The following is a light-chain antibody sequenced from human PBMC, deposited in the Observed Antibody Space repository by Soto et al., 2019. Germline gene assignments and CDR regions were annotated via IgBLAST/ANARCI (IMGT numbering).Light chain of an antibody. J-gene: IGLJ2*01. CDR3: CSYAGSYSVV. CDR2: DVN. CDR1: SSDVGGYTY. Sequence: QSALTQPRSVSGSPGQSVTISCTGTSSDVGGYTYVSWYQQHPGKVPKLLIYDVNERPSGVPDRFSGSKSGNTASLTISGLQAEDEADYYCCSYAGSYSVVFGGGTQLTVL. V-gene: IGLV2-11*01.